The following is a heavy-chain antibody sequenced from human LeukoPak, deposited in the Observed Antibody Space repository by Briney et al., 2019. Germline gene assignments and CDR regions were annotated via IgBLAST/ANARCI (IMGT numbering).Heavy chain of an antibody. J-gene: IGHJ4*02. D-gene: IGHD4-23*01. Sequence: ASVKVSCKASGGTFSSYAISWVRQATGQGLEWMGWMNPNSGNTGYAQKFQGRVTMTRNTSISTAYMELSSLRSEDTAVYYCARGHGGNGWDYWGQGTLVTVSS. CDR1: GGTFSSYA. CDR2: MNPNSGNT. V-gene: IGHV1-8*02. CDR3: ARGHGGNGWDY.